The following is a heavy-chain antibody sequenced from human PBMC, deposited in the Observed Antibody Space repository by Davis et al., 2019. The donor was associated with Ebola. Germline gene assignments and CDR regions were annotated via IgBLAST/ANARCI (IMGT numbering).Heavy chain of an antibody. V-gene: IGHV4-39*07. CDR1: GASISSRSYY. J-gene: IGHJ6*02. CDR2: FSYGDNT. CDR3: ARGDCSSTSCYFNYYYGMDV. D-gene: IGHD2-2*01. Sequence: MPSETLSLTCTVSGASISSRSYYWGWIRQPPGKGLEWVGSFSYGDNTHYYNPSLKSRVTISVDTSKNQFSLKLSSVTAADTAVYYCARGDCSSTSCYFNYYYGMDVWGQGTTVTVSS.